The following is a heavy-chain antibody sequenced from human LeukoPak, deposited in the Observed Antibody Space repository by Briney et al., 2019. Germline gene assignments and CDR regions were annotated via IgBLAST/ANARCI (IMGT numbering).Heavy chain of an antibody. Sequence: PSETLSLTCAVYGGSFSCHYWSWIRQPPGKGLEWIGEINHSGSTNYNPSLKSRVTISVDTSKNQLSLKLSSLTAADTAVYYCARHEYSGSYYGLSWFDPWGQGTLVTVSS. CDR3: ARHEYSGSYYGLSWFDP. V-gene: IGHV4-34*01. J-gene: IGHJ5*02. D-gene: IGHD1-26*01. CDR1: GGSFSCHY. CDR2: INHSGST.